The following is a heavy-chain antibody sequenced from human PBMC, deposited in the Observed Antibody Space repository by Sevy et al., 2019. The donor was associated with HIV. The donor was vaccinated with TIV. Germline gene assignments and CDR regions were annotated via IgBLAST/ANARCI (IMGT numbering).Heavy chain of an antibody. Sequence: GGSLRLSCAASGITFNNAWMSWVRQAPGKGLEWVGRIKGKIDDGTTDYAAPVKGRFIISKDDSKNTLYQQMNSLKTEDTAVYYCTTEALDGDYGDYYVYGMDVWGQGTTVTVSS. CDR2: IKGKIDDGTT. J-gene: IGHJ6*02. D-gene: IGHD4-17*01. CDR3: TTEALDGDYGDYYVYGMDV. CDR1: GITFNNAW. V-gene: IGHV3-15*01.